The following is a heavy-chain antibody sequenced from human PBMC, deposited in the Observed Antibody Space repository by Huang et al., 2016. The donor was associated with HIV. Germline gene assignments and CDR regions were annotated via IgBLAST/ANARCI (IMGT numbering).Heavy chain of an antibody. CDR2: IDPGDSDT. D-gene: IGHD3-16*01. CDR3: ARHVRGSPSHD. J-gene: IGHJ4*02. CDR1: ENSFTGYW. Sequence: EVQLMQSGTEVKKPGESLKISCKGSENSFTGYWIAWVRQRPGKALEWMGIIDPGDSDTRYSPSFQGQVTISADRSISTVFLQWRSLKASDTAIYYCARHVRGSPSHDWGQGTLVTVSS. V-gene: IGHV5-51*01.